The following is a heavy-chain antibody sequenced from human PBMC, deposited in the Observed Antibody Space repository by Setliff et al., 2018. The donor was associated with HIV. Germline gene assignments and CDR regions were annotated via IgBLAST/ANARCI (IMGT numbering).Heavy chain of an antibody. CDR2: IYYTGTT. D-gene: IGHD3-22*01. J-gene: IGHJ4*02. CDR3: ARLRITMIMMLNYFDY. V-gene: IGHV4-39*01. Sequence: SETLSLTCTVSGGSISSRSNYWGWIRQPPGKGLEWIGTIYYTGTTYYNPSLQSRVTLSVDTSKNQFSLRLTSVTAADTAVYFCARLRITMIMMLNYFDYWGQGTLVTVSS. CDR1: GGSISSRSNY.